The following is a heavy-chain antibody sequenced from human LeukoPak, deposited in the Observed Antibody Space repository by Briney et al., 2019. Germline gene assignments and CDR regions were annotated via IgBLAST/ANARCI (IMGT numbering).Heavy chain of an antibody. V-gene: IGHV4-30-2*01. CDR2: IYHSGST. D-gene: IGHD4-11*01. J-gene: IGHJ2*01. CDR3: AREVSVRAFDL. Sequence: PSQTLSLTCTVSGGSISSGGYYWSWIRQPPGKGLEWIGYIYHSGSTYYNPSLKSRVTISVDKSKNQFSLKLSSVTAADTAVYYCAREVSVRAFDLWGRGTLVTVSS. CDR1: GGSISSGGYY.